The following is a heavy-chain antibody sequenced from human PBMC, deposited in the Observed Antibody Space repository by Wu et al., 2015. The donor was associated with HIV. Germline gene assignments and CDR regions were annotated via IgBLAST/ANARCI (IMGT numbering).Heavy chain of an antibody. Sequence: QVQLVQSGAEVKKPGASVKVSCEASGYIFTSYYMHWVRQAPGQGLEWMGRINPSGGSTSYAQKFQGRVTMTRDTSTSTVYMDLSSLRFEDTAVYYCARASRDRSGSYTIDYWGQGTLVTVSS. CDR2: INPSGGST. D-gene: IGHD3-10*01. J-gene: IGHJ4*02. CDR1: GYIFTSYY. V-gene: IGHV1-46*01. CDR3: ARASRDRSGSYTIDY.